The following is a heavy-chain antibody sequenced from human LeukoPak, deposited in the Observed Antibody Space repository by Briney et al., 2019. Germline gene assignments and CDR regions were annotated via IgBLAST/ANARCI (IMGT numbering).Heavy chain of an antibody. CDR1: GFTFSSYA. J-gene: IGHJ6*02. V-gene: IGHV3-64*02. CDR2: ISSNGGST. Sequence: GGSLRLSCSASGFTFSSYAMHWVRQAPGKGLEYVSAISSNGGSTYYADSVKGRFTISRDNSKNTLYLQMGSLRAENMAVYYCARGAGYCSGGSCHKGVDVWGQGTTVTVSS. D-gene: IGHD2-15*01. CDR3: ARGAGYCSGGSCHKGVDV.